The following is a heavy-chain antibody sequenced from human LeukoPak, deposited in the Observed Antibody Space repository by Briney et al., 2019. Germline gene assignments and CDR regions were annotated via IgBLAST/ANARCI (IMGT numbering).Heavy chain of an antibody. CDR2: IYYSGST. J-gene: IGHJ5*02. Sequence: MTSETLSLTCTVSAGSVSDHSYYWGWIRQPPGKGLEWIGSIYYSGSTYYNPSLKSRVTISVDTSKNQFSLKLSSVTAADTAVYYCARSCCGGAAAGWFDPWGQGTLVTVSS. CDR3: ARSCCGGAAAGWFDP. V-gene: IGHV4-39*01. D-gene: IGHD2-21*01. CDR1: AGSVSDHSYY.